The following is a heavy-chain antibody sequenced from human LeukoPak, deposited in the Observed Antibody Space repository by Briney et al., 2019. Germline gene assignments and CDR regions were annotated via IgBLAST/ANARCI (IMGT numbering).Heavy chain of an antibody. J-gene: IGHJ4*02. CDR2: ILINGNT. CDR1: GSSINGYF. Sequence: PSETLSLTCTVSGSSINGYFWSWMRQPAGKGLEWIGRILINGNTDYNPSLNSRVTMSMDTSRNQFSLKLRSVSAADTAVYYCARSARVEPGTGYYFDSWGRGTLVTVSS. D-gene: IGHD2-15*01. V-gene: IGHV4-4*07. CDR3: ARSARVEPGTGYYFDS.